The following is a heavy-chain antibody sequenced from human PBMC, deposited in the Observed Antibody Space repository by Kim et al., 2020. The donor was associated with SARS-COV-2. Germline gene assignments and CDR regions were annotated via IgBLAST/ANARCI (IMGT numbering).Heavy chain of an antibody. CDR3: AKNKGRGSHYDYAFDI. Sequence: GGSLRLSCAASGFTFNSFAMSWVRQAPGKGLEGVSLITGGGGTFYADSVKGRFTFSRDNSKNMLYLQMSSRGVDNTAVYYCAKNKGRGSHYDYAFDIWGRGTTVIVS. J-gene: IGHJ3*02. D-gene: IGHD1-26*01. CDR2: ITGGGGT. CDR1: GFTFNSFA. V-gene: IGHV3-23*01.